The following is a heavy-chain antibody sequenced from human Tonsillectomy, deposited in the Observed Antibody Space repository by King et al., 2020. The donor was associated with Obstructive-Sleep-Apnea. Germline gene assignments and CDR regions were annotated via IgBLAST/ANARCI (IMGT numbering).Heavy chain of an antibody. J-gene: IGHJ4*02. CDR2: IYYSGST. CDR1: GDSIRTYY. D-gene: IGHD5-18*01. V-gene: IGHV4-59*01. CDR3: ARDLGYSYGIDY. Sequence: VQLQESGPGLVKPSETLSLTCTVSGDSIRTYYWSWIRQPPGKGLEWIGYIYYSGSTSYNASLKSRVTISVDTSKNQFSLKLRSVTAADTAVYYCARDLGYSYGIDYWGQGTLVTVSS.